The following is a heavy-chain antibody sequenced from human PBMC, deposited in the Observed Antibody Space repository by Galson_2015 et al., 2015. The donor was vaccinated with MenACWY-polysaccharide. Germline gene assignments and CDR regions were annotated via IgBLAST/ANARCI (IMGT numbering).Heavy chain of an antibody. J-gene: IGHJ4*02. V-gene: IGHV4-38-2*01. D-gene: IGHD1-26*01. CDR1: GYSISSGYS. CDR2: IYHSGST. Sequence: LSLTCAVSGYSISSGYSWGWIRPPPGKGLEWIGSIYHSGSTYYNPSLKSRVTISVDTSKNQFSLKLSSVTAADTAVYYCARVEKYSGSYYILHWGQGTLVTVSS. CDR3: ARVEKYSGSYYILH.